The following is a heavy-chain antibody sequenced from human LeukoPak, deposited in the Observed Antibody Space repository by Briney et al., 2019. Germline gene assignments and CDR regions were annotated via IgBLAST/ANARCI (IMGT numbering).Heavy chain of an antibody. CDR1: GGTFSSYA. CDR3: ARAPDYGDYVGWFDP. D-gene: IGHD4-17*01. Sequence: SVKVSCKASGGTFSSYAISWVRQAPGQGLEWMGGIIPIFGTANYAQKFQGRVTITADESTSTAFMELSSLRSEDTAVYYCARAPDYGDYVGWFDPWGQGTLVTVSS. CDR2: IIPIFGTA. V-gene: IGHV1-69*01. J-gene: IGHJ5*02.